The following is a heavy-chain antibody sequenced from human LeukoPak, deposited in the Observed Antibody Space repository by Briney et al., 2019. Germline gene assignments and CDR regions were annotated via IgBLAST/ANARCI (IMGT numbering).Heavy chain of an antibody. D-gene: IGHD3-10*01. CDR3: AKDQRGLWLGELLSPDY. CDR1: GFTFSGSA. V-gene: IGHV3-73*01. Sequence: GGSLKLSCAASGFTFSGSAMHWARQASGKGLEWVGRIRSKANSYATAYAASVKGRFTISRDDSKNTAYLQMNSLRAEDTAVYYCAKDQRGLWLGELLSPDYWSQGTLVTVSS. J-gene: IGHJ4*02. CDR2: IRSKANSYAT.